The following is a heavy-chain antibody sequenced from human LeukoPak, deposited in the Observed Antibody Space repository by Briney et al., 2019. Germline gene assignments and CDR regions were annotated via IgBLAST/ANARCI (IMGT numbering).Heavy chain of an antibody. J-gene: IGHJ5*02. CDR1: GGSISSGGYY. CDR3: AREDQLPWTGVGSFDP. Sequence: PSQTLSLTCTVSGGSISSGGYYWSWIRQHPGKGLEWIWYIYYSGSTYYNPSLKSRVTISVDTSKNQFSLKLSSVTAADTAVYYCAREDQLPWTGVGSFDPWGQGTLVTVSS. CDR2: IYYSGST. V-gene: IGHV4-31*03. D-gene: IGHD2-2*01.